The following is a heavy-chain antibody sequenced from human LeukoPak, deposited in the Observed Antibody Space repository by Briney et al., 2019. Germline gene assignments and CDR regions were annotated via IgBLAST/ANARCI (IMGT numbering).Heavy chain of an antibody. CDR1: GGTFSSYA. J-gene: IGHJ6*02. CDR3: ARDLATPYSYGLNYYYYGMDV. V-gene: IGHV1-69*13. D-gene: IGHD5-18*01. Sequence: SVKVSCKASGGTFSSYAISWVRQAPGQGLEWMGGIIPIFGTANYAQKFQGRVTITADESTSTAYMELSSLRSEDTAVYYCARDLATPYSYGLNYYYYGMDVWGQGAAVTVSS. CDR2: IIPIFGTA.